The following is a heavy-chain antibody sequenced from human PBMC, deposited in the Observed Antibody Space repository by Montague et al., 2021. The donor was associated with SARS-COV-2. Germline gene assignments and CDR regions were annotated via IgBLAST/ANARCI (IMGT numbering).Heavy chain of an antibody. CDR2: IWYDGSNE. J-gene: IGHJ6*02. D-gene: IGHD6-19*01. CDR1: GFTFSSYG. Sequence: SLRLSCAASGFTFSSYGMHWVRQAPGKGLEWVAVIWYDGSNENYRDSVKGRFTISRDNSKNTLYLQMNSLRAGDTAVYYCARDSRTSGWGYWYHGLDVWGQGTTVIVSS. V-gene: IGHV3-33*01. CDR3: ARDSRTSGWGYWYHGLDV.